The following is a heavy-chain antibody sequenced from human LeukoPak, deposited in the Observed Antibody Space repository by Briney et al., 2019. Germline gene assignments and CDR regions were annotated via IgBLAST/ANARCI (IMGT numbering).Heavy chain of an antibody. CDR2: ISYDGSNK. Sequence: GGSLRLSCAASGFTFSSYAMHWVRQAPGKGLEWVAVISYDGSNKYYADSVKGRFTISRDNSKNTLYLQMNSLRAEDTAVYYCARDHTAMVGTFDYWGQGTLVTVSS. CDR1: GFTFSSYA. D-gene: IGHD5-18*01. CDR3: ARDHTAMVGTFDY. J-gene: IGHJ4*02. V-gene: IGHV3-30*04.